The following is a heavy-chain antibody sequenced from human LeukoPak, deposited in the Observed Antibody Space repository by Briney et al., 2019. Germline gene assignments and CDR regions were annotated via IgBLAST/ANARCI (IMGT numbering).Heavy chain of an antibody. CDR3: AIDPNWGTHS. CDR2: IGNNGGGI. Sequence: XGSLRLSCAASGFTFSTYTMYWVRHPPGKRLEWVSIIGNNGGGIHYADSVKGRFTISRDNFKNALYLQMNSLRVEDTAVYYCAIDPNWGTHSWGQGVLVTVSS. D-gene: IGHD7-27*01. V-gene: IGHV3-23*01. CDR1: GFTFSTYT. J-gene: IGHJ4*02.